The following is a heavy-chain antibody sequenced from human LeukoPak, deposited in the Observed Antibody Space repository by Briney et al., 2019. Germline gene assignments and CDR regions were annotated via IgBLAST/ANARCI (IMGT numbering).Heavy chain of an antibody. V-gene: IGHV4-39*01. Sequence: SETLSLTCTVSGGSISSSNYFWGWIRQPPGKGLEWIGSILYSGSTNYNPSLKRRVTISLDTSKNQFSLKLDSVTAADTAVYYCARPIVGATTGWVAFDIWGQGTMVIVS. J-gene: IGHJ3*02. D-gene: IGHD1-26*01. CDR1: GGSISSSNYF. CDR3: ARPIVGATTGWVAFDI. CDR2: ILYSGST.